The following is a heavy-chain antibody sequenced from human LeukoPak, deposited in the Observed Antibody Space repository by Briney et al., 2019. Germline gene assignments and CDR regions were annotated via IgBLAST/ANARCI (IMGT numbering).Heavy chain of an antibody. CDR2: IYYSGST. CDR1: GGSISSYY. J-gene: IGHJ4*02. Sequence: SQTLSLTRTVSGGSISSYYWSWIRPPPGKGLEWIGYIYYSGSTKYNSSLKSRVTISVDTSKNQFSLKLGSVTAADTAVYYCARGACGGDCYLVWGQGALVTVSS. D-gene: IGHD2-21*02. CDR3: ARGACGGDCYLV. V-gene: IGHV4-59*01.